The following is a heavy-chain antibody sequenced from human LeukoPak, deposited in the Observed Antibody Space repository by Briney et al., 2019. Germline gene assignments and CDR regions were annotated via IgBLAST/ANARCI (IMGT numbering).Heavy chain of an antibody. CDR1: GYTFTSHD. D-gene: IGHD5-18*01. J-gene: IGHJ4*02. CDR2: MNPNSGNT. Sequence: ASVKVSCKASGYTFTSHDINWVRQATGQRLEWMGWMNPNSGNTGYAQKFQGRVTMTRDTSISTAYMELSRLRSDDTAVYYCAREAAGYSYGETYYFDYWGQGTLVTVSS. V-gene: IGHV1-8*02. CDR3: AREAAGYSYGETYYFDY.